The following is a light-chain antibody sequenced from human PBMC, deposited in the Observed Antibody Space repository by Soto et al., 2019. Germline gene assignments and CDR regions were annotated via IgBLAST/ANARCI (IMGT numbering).Light chain of an antibody. CDR2: GAY. CDR3: QQYGSSLWT. V-gene: IGKV3-20*01. Sequence: EIVLTQSPGTLSLSPGERATLSCSASQSVSSSYLAWYQQKPGQAPRLLIYGAYSRATGITDRFSGSGSGTDFTLTISRLEPEDFAVYYCQQYGSSLWTFGPGTKVDIK. J-gene: IGKJ1*01. CDR1: QSVSSSY.